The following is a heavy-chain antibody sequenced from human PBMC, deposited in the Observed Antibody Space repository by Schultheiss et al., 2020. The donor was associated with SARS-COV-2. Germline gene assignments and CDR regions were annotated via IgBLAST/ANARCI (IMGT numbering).Heavy chain of an antibody. V-gene: IGHV4-4*02. CDR2: IYHSGTT. J-gene: IGHJ4*02. CDR1: GGSISSSNW. D-gene: IGHD3-3*01. CDR3: ARHDFWSGFDY. Sequence: SETLSLTCAVSGGSISSSNWWSWVRQPPGKGLEWIGEIYHSGTTNYNPSLKSRVTISVDMSKNQFALKLSSVTAADTAVYYCARHDFWSGFDYWGQGTLVTVSS.